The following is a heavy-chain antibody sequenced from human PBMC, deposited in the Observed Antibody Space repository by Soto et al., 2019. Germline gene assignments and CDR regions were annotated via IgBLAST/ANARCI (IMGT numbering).Heavy chain of an antibody. Sequence: QVQLVQSGAEVKKPGSSVKVSCKASGGTFSSYTISWVRQAPGQGLEWMGRIIPILGIANYAQKFQGRVTITAHKSTSTAYMELSSLRSEETAVYYCASQPPDDTRSGYYAARGNWFEPWGQGALVTVSS. CDR2: IIPILGIA. J-gene: IGHJ5*02. CDR1: GGTFSSYT. D-gene: IGHD3-22*01. CDR3: ASQPPDDTRSGYYAARGNWFEP. V-gene: IGHV1-69*02.